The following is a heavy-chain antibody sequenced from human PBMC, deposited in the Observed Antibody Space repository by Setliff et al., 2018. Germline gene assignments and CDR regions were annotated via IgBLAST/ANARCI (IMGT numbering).Heavy chain of an antibody. CDR3: ARGKGSWVLLRWFDP. CDR2: INHSGST. CDR1: GGSISSGYYY. D-gene: IGHD3-10*01. V-gene: IGHV4-39*07. J-gene: IGHJ5*02. Sequence: SETLSLTCTVSGGSISSGYYYWSWIRQPPGKGLEWIGEINHSGSTNYNPSLKSRVTISVDTSKNQFSLKLSSVTAADTAVYYCARGKGSWVLLRWFDPWGQGTLVTVSS.